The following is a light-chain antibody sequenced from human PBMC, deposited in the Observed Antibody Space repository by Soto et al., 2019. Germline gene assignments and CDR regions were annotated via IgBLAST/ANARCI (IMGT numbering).Light chain of an antibody. CDR2: DTS. CDR1: TGAVTSGHY. J-gene: IGLJ7*01. V-gene: IGLV7-46*01. Sequence: QAVVTQEPSLTVSPGGTVTLTCGSSTGAVTSGHYPYWFQQKPGQAPRTLIYDTSSKHSWTPARFSGSLLGGKAALTLSGAQPEDEADYYCLLSYSGGRPVFGGGTQLTVL. CDR3: LLSYSGGRPV.